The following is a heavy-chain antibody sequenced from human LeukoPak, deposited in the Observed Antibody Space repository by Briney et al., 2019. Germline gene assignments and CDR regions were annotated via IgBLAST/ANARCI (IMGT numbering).Heavy chain of an antibody. V-gene: IGHV1-69*04. D-gene: IGHD2-15*01. CDR1: GGTFSSYA. CDR2: IIPILGIA. Sequence: GASVEVSCKASGGTFSSYAISWVRQAPGQGLEWMGRIIPILGIANYAQKFQGRVTITADKSTSTAYMELSSLRSEDTAVYYCEVAYCSGGSCYSFDYWGQGTLVTVSS. J-gene: IGHJ4*02. CDR3: EVAYCSGGSCYSFDY.